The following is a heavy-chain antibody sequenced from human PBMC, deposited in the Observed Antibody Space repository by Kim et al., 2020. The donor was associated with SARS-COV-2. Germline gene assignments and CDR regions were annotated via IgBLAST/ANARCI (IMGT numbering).Heavy chain of an antibody. CDR2: STI. Sequence: STIYYADSVKGRFTISRDNAKNSLYLQMNSLRAEDTAVYYCARGVSWFDPWGQGTLVTVSS. CDR3: ARGVSWFDP. D-gene: IGHD2-21*01. J-gene: IGHJ5*02. V-gene: IGHV3-11*01.